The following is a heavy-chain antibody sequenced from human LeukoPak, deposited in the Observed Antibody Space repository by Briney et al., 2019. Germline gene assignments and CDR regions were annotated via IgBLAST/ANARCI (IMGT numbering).Heavy chain of an antibody. CDR1: GYTFTNYG. CDR2: ISGYNGHT. Sequence: SVKVSCKASGYTFTNYGISWVRQAPGQGLEWMGWISGYNGHTNYAQKLQGRVTMTTDTSTSTAYMELRSLRSDDTAVYYCARVGVDDSGNIIKYFFDYWGQGTLVTVSS. CDR3: ARVGVDDSGNIIKYFFDY. J-gene: IGHJ4*02. V-gene: IGHV1-18*01. D-gene: IGHD4-23*01.